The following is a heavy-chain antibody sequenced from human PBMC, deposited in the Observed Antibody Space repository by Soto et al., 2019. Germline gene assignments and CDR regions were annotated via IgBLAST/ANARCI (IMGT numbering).Heavy chain of an antibody. J-gene: IGHJ4*02. D-gene: IGHD2-21*02. V-gene: IGHV4-30-2*01. CDR1: GGSISSGGYS. Sequence: QLQLQESGSGLVKPSQTLSLTCAVSGGSISSGGYSWSWIRQPPGKGLEWIGYVYHSGNPYYNPSLKGRVTISLDRSKNQFSLELGSVTAADTAVYYCVRLALVTRIFDYWGQGTLVTVSS. CDR3: VRLALVTRIFDY. CDR2: VYHSGNP.